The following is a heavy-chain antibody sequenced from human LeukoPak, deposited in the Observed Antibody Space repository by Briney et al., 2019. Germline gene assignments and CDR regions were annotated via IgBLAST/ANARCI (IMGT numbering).Heavy chain of an antibody. D-gene: IGHD4-23*01. CDR3: ARLLQGWELNYYYSYMDV. CDR2: IIPMFGTT. CDR1: GGTFTTYV. V-gene: IGHV1-69*13. Sequence: SMKVSCKASGGTFTTYVISWVRQAPGQGLEWMGGIIPMFGTTNYAQKFQGRVTITADESTRTAYMELSSLRSEDTAIYYCARLLQGWELNYYYSYMDVWGKGTTVTISS. J-gene: IGHJ6*03.